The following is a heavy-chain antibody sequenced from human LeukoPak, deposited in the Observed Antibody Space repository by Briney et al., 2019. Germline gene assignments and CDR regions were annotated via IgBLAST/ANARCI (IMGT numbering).Heavy chain of an antibody. J-gene: IGHJ3*02. CDR1: GGSISSGGYY. V-gene: IGHV4-31*03. CDR2: IYYSGST. Sequence: SETLSLTCTVSGGSISSGGYYWSWIRQHPGKGLEWIGYIYYSGSTYYNPSLKSRVTISVDTSKNQFSLKLSSVTAADTAVYYCAGNLGYCGSTSCPTRAFDIWGQGTMVTVSS. D-gene: IGHD2-2*01. CDR3: AGNLGYCGSTSCPTRAFDI.